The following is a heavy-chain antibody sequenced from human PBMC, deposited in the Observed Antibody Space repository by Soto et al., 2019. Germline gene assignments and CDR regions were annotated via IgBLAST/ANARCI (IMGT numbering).Heavy chain of an antibody. CDR2: ISAGNGTT. CDR1: GYTFSDFL. CDR3: AREGTYYDFWGAYDKGHVLLDY. Sequence: QVQLVQSGGEVKKPGASVKVSCKASGYTFSDFLIHWVRQAPGQRLEWMGWISAGNGTTKYSQKFQGRVTITRDTSASTAYMELSSLRFEDTAVYYCAREGTYYDFWGAYDKGHVLLDYWGQGTLVTVSS. J-gene: IGHJ4*02. V-gene: IGHV1-3*01. D-gene: IGHD3-3*01.